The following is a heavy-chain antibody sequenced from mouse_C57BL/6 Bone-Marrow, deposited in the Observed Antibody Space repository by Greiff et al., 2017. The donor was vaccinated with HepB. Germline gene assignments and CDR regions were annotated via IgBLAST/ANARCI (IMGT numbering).Heavy chain of an antibody. V-gene: IGHV5-9-1*02. Sequence: DVKLVESGEGLVKPGGSLKLSCAASGFTFSSYAMSWVRQTPEKRLEWVAYISSGGDYIYYADTVKGRFTISRDNARNTLYLQMSSLKSEDTAMYYCTRVAGQLRLHYYAMDYWGQGTSVTVSS. CDR2: ISSGGDYI. CDR3: TRVAGQLRLHYYAMDY. D-gene: IGHD3-2*02. CDR1: GFTFSSYA. J-gene: IGHJ4*01.